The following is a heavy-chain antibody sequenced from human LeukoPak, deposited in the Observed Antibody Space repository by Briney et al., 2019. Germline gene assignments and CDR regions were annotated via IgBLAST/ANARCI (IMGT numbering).Heavy chain of an antibody. CDR1: GFMFTSYL. D-gene: IGHD3-3*01. Sequence: ASVKVSCKASGFMFTSYLLHWVRQAPGQGLGWMGIINPDGGNTIYAQKIQGRVNMTRDTSTATFYMELSSLRSDDTAVYYCARSRRTIFGVIIRPHSPMDVWGKGTTVTVSS. J-gene: IGHJ6*03. V-gene: IGHV1-46*01. CDR2: INPDGGNT. CDR3: ARSRRTIFGVIIRPHSPMDV.